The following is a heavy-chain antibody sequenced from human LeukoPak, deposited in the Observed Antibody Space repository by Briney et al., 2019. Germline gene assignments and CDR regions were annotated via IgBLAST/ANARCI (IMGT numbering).Heavy chain of an antibody. V-gene: IGHV3-11*01. CDR2: ISHNGETK. Sequence: GGSLRLSCAASGFTFSDHYMIWLRQAPGKGLEAISYISHNGETKYYADSVKGRLSISRDNAKSSLYLQMNSLRVEDTAVYYCARDRHRYFDYWGHGTLVTVSS. J-gene: IGHJ4*01. D-gene: IGHD1-14*01. CDR1: GFTFSDHY. CDR3: ARDRHRYFDY.